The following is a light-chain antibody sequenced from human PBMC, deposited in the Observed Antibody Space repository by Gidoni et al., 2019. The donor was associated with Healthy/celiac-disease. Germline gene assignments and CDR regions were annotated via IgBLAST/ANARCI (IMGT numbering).Light chain of an antibody. CDR1: QGISSY. CDR2: AAS. Sequence: AIRMTQSPSSFSASTGDRVTITCRASQGISSYLAWYQQKPWKAPKLLIYAASTLQSGVPSRFSGSGSGTDFTLTISCLQSEDFATYYCQQYYSSWTFGQGTKVEIK. J-gene: IGKJ1*01. CDR3: QQYYSSWT. V-gene: IGKV1-8*01.